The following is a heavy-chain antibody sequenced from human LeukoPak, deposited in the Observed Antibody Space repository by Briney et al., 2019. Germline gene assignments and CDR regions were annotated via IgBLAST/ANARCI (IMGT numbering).Heavy chain of an antibody. CDR3: AKALYSSGPDAFDI. D-gene: IGHD6-25*01. V-gene: IGHV3-30*02. J-gene: IGHJ3*02. CDR2: IRYDGRNK. Sequence: GGSLTLSCAASGFTFSSYGMHWVRQAPGKGLEWVAMIRYDGRNKYYEESVKGRFTISRDNSKNTLYLQMNSLRAEDTAVYYSAKALYSSGPDAFDIWGQGTMVTVSS. CDR1: GFTFSSYG.